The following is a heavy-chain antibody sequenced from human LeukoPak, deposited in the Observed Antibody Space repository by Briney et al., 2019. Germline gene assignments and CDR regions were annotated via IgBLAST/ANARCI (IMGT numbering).Heavy chain of an antibody. CDR3: ARHRPGERRFDP. V-gene: IGHV4-59*08. CDR2: INYSGNT. Sequence: SETLSLTCTVSGGSISSDYWSWIRQPPGKGLEWIGYINYSGNTNSNPSLKSRVTISVDTSKNQFSLKLSSVTAADTAVYYCARHRPGERRFDPWGQGTLITVSS. J-gene: IGHJ5*02. CDR1: GGSISSDY. D-gene: IGHD3-16*01.